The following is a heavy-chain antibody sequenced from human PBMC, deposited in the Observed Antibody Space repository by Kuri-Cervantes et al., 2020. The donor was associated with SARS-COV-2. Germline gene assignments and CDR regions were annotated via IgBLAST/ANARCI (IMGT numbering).Heavy chain of an antibody. V-gene: IGHV3-30*18. CDR3: AKDPHGIVVVVAAIDQ. CDR2: ISYDGSNK. J-gene: IGHJ4*02. Sequence: GESLKISCKASGFIFSDYYVHGVRQAPGKGLEWVALISYDGSNKYYADSVKGRFTISRDNSKNTLYLQMASLRPDDTAVYYCAKDPHGIVVVVAAIDQWGQGTLVTVSS. CDR1: GFIFSDYY. D-gene: IGHD2-15*01.